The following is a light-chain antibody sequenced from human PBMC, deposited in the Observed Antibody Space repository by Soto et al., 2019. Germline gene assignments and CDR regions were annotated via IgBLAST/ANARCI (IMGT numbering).Light chain of an antibody. J-gene: IGKJ1*01. CDR3: QQYGASPWT. V-gene: IGKV3-20*01. Sequence: EVELTQSPGTLSLSPGERATLSCRASQSVSSSHLAWYQQKRGQAPRLLIYDTSTRATGIPDRFSGSGSVTDFTLTISRLEPEDFAVYHCQQYGASPWTFCQGTKVEVK. CDR1: QSVSSSH. CDR2: DTS.